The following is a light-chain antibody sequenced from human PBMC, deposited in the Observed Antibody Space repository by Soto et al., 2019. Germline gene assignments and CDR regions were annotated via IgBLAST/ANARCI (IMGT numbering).Light chain of an antibody. J-gene: IGLJ1*01. Sequence: QSVLTQPPSASGSPGQSVTISCTGASSDVGGYNYVSWYQQHPGKAPKLMIYEVSKRPSGVPDRFSGSKSGNTASLTVSGLQAEDEADYYSSSYTSSSPYVFGTGTKVTVL. CDR3: SSYTSSSPYV. CDR1: SSDVGGYNY. CDR2: EVS. V-gene: IGLV2-8*01.